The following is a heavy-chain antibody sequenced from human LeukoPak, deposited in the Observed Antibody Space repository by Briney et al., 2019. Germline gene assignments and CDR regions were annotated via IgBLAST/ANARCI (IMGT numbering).Heavy chain of an antibody. V-gene: IGHV3-23*01. CDR3: AKVTGTTNY. D-gene: IGHD1-1*01. Sequence: GGSLRLSCAVSGLTFSNHALSWVRQAPGKGLEWVSAISGRDESTYYADSVKGRFTISRGNSKSTLYLQMSSLRAEDTAVYHCAKVTGTTNYWGQGTLATVSS. CDR1: GLTFSNHA. J-gene: IGHJ4*02. CDR2: ISGRDEST.